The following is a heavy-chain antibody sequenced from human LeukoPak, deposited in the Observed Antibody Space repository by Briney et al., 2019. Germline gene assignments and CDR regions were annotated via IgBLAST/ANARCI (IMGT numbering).Heavy chain of an antibody. CDR2: IYPGDSDT. Sequence: GESRKISCKGSGYSFTSYWIGWVRQMPGKGLEWMGIIYPGDSDTRYSTSFQGQVTISPDKSISTAYLQWSTLKASDTAMYYCARHCSGGSCYLDYWGQGTLVTVSS. CDR1: GYSFTSYW. D-gene: IGHD2-15*01. V-gene: IGHV5-51*01. J-gene: IGHJ4*02. CDR3: ARHCSGGSCYLDY.